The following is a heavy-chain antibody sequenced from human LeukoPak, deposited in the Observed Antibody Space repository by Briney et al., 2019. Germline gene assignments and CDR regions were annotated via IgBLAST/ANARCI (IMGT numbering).Heavy chain of an antibody. V-gene: IGHV4-30-4*08. CDR3: AREVGYGGNPLDY. J-gene: IGHJ4*02. Sequence: PSQTLSLTCTVSGGSIISSAYYWSWIRQPPGKGLEWIGYIYYSGSTYYNPSLKSRVTISVDTSKNQFSLKLSSVTAADTAVYYCAREVGYGGNPLDYWGQGTLVTVSS. CDR1: GGSIISSAYY. CDR2: IYYSGST. D-gene: IGHD4-23*01.